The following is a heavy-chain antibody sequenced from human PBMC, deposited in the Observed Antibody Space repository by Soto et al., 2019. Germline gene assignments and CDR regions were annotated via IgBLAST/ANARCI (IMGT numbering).Heavy chain of an antibody. D-gene: IGHD4-17*01. CDR2: IYYSGST. J-gene: IGHJ4*02. Sequence: PSETLSLTCTVSGGSISSYYWSWIRQPPGKGLEWIGYIYYSGSTNYNPSLKSRVTISVDTSKNQFSLKLSSVTAADTAVYYCARLQSYDYGDFHPPEYYFDYWGQGTLVTVSS. CDR1: GGSISSYY. V-gene: IGHV4-59*08. CDR3: ARLQSYDYGDFHPPEYYFDY.